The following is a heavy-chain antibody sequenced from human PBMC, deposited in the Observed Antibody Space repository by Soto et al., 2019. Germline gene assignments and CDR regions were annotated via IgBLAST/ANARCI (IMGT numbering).Heavy chain of an antibody. D-gene: IGHD3-16*02. CDR2: IIPIFGTA. V-gene: IGHV1-69*01. CDR3: VITFGGVIAPFDY. CDR1: GGTFSSYA. J-gene: IGHJ4*02. Sequence: QVQLVQSGAEVKKPGSSVKVSCKASGGTFSSYAISWVRQAPGQGLEWMGGIIPIFGTANYAQKFQGRVTIIADESTGTAYMELSSLRSEDMAVYYCVITFGGVIAPFDYWGQGTLVTVSS.